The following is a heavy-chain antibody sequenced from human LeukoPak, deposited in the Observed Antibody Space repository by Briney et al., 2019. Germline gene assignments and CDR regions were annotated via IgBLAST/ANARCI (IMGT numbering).Heavy chain of an antibody. J-gene: IGHJ6*02. V-gene: IGHV4-39*01. CDR2: IYYSGST. CDR3: ARQHYYGSGPLLYYYYYGMDV. Sequence: SETLSLTCTVSGGSISSSSYYWGWIRQPPGKGLEWIGSIYYSGSTYYNPSLKSRVTISVDTSKNQFSLKLSSVTAADTAVYYCARQHYYGSGPLLYYYYYGMDVWGQGTTVTVSS. D-gene: IGHD3-10*01. CDR1: GGSISSSSYY.